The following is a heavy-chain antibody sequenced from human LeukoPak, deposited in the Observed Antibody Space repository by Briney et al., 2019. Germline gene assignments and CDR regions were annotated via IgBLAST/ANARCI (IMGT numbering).Heavy chain of an antibody. Sequence: GGSLRLSCAASGFTFTSYWIGWVRQMPGKGLEWMGIIYPGDSDTRYSPSFQGQVTISADKSISTACLQWSSLKASDTAMYYCARRGSRTMVRAYNWFDPWGQGTLVTVSS. CDR3: ARRGSRTMVRAYNWFDP. J-gene: IGHJ5*02. CDR1: GFTFTSYW. CDR2: IYPGDSDT. D-gene: IGHD3-10*01. V-gene: IGHV5-51*01.